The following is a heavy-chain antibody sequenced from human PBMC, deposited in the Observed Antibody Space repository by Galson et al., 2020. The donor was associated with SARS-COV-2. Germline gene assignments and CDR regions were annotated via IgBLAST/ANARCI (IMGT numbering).Heavy chain of an antibody. V-gene: IGHV3-11*01. CDR3: ARDRRSGYYYGWFDP. J-gene: IGHJ5*02. Sequence: PGGSLRLSCAASGFTFSDYYMSWIRQAPGKGLEWVSYISSSGSTIYYADSVKGRFTISRDNAKNSLYLQMNSLRAEDTAVYYCARDRRSGYYYGWFDPWGQGTLVTVSS. D-gene: IGHD3-22*01. CDR2: ISSSGSTI. CDR1: GFTFSDYY.